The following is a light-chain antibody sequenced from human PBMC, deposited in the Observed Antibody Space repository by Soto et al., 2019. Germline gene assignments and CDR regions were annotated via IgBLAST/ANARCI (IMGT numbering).Light chain of an antibody. V-gene: IGKV3-15*01. Sequence: VVTQSPATLSVFPGETATLSCRASQSVSSDLAWYQQRPGQAPRLLIYGASTRATGFPARFRDRGSGTDFRLTIPSLKDKDLENFYCRHYIPWQPKMAFGRGTKVEIK. CDR1: QSVSSD. J-gene: IGKJ1*01. CDR2: GAS. CDR3: RHYIPWQPKMA.